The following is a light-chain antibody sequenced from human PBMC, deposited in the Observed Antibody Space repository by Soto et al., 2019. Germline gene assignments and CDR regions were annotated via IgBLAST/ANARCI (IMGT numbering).Light chain of an antibody. CDR3: QSFDSRRFYV. Sequence: QSVLTQPASVSGSPGQSITISCTGTSSDVGGYDYVSWYQQHPGKAPKLMIYEVSNRPSGVFYRFSGSKSGNTASLTISGLQAEDEADYYCQSFDSRRFYVFGTGTKLTVL. CDR2: EVS. J-gene: IGLJ1*01. V-gene: IGLV2-14*01. CDR1: SSDVGGYDY.